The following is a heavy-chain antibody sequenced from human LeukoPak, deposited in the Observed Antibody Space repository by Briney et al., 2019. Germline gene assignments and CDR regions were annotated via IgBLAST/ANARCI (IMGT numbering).Heavy chain of an antibody. V-gene: IGHV3-74*01. Sequence: GGSLRLSCAASGFSLSSYWMHWVRQSPGKGLVWVSCINSDGSTTSYADSVKGRFTISRDNAKNTLYLQMNSLRAEDTAVYYCAELGITMIGGVWGKGTTVTISS. CDR3: AELGITMIGGV. J-gene: IGHJ6*04. D-gene: IGHD3-10*02. CDR1: GFSLSSYW. CDR2: INSDGSTT.